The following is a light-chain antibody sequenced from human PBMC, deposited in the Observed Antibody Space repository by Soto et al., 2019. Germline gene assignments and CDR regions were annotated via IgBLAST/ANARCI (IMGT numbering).Light chain of an antibody. CDR2: DVS. Sequence: QSALTQPPSASGSPGQSVTICCTGSSSDVGGYNYVSWYQQHPGKAPKLMIYDVSKRPSGVPDRFSGSKSGNTASLTVSGLQAEDEADYYCSSYAGSNIVVFGAGTKLTVL. CDR1: SSDVGGYNY. V-gene: IGLV2-8*01. J-gene: IGLJ2*01. CDR3: SSYAGSNIVV.